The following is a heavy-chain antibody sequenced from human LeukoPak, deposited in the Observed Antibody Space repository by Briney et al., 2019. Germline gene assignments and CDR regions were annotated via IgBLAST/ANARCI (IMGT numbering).Heavy chain of an antibody. V-gene: IGHV1-69*05. D-gene: IGHD6-19*01. CDR2: IITIFGTA. CDR1: GGTFSSYA. CDR3: ARRANQLGGWTRWYFDL. Sequence: GASVKVSCKASGGTFSSYAISWVRQAPGQGLEWMGGIITIFGTANYAQKFQGRVTITTDESTSTAYMELSSLRSEDTAVYYCARRANQLGGWTRWYFDLWGRGTLVTVSS. J-gene: IGHJ2*01.